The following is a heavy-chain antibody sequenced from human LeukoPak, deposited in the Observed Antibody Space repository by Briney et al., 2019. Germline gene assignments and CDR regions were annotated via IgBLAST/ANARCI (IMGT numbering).Heavy chain of an antibody. CDR3: TRGYIRQWLVLRDAFDI. CDR1: GFTFGDYA. D-gene: IGHD6-19*01. Sequence: GGSLRLSCTASGFTFGDYAMSWFRQAPGKGLEWVGFIRSKAYGGTTEYAASVKGRFTISRADSKSIAYLQMNSLKTEDTAVYYCTRGYIRQWLVLRDAFDIWGQGTMVTASS. CDR2: IRSKAYGGTT. J-gene: IGHJ3*02. V-gene: IGHV3-49*03.